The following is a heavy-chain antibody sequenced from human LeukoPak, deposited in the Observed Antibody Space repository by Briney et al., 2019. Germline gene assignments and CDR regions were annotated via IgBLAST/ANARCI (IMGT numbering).Heavy chain of an antibody. CDR2: IYSGGST. Sequence: GGSLRLSCAASGFTVNSNFMTWVRQAPGKGLEWVSVIYSGGSTYYADSVKDRFTISRDNSKNMLYLQMNSLRAEDTAVYYCARGGDSLHYWGQGTLVTVSS. CDR1: GFTVNSNF. J-gene: IGHJ4*02. CDR3: ARGGDSLHY. D-gene: IGHD3-10*01. V-gene: IGHV3-66*01.